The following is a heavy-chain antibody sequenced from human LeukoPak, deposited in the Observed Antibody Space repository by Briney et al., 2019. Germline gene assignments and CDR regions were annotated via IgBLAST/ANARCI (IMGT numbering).Heavy chain of an antibody. V-gene: IGHV3-48*03. CDR1: GFTFSSYE. CDR2: ISSSGSTI. D-gene: IGHD3-3*01. J-gene: IGHJ4*02. CDR3: AKGGVGYGFDY. Sequence: GGSLRLSCAASGFTFSSYEMNWVRQAPGKGLEWVSYISSSGSTIYYADSVKGRFTISRDNAKNSLYLQMNSLRAEDTALYYCAKGGVGYGFDYWGQGTLVTVSS.